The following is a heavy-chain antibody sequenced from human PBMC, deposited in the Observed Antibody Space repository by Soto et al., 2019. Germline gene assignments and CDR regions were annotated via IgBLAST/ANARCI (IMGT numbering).Heavy chain of an antibody. J-gene: IGHJ6*02. CDR2: IYYSGST. D-gene: IGHD3-10*01. CDR1: GGSISSGGYY. Sequence: PSETLSLTCTVSGGSISSGGYYWSWIRQHPGKGLEWIGYIYYSGSTYYNPSLKSRVTISVDTSKNQFSLKLSSVTAADTAVYYCASNYYGPGSRRPNYYYYGMDVWGQGTTVTVSS. V-gene: IGHV4-31*03. CDR3: ASNYYGPGSRRPNYYYYGMDV.